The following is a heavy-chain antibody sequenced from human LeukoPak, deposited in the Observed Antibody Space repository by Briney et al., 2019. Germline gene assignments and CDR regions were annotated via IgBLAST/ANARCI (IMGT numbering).Heavy chain of an antibody. CDR2: ISGSGGST. Sequence: GGSLRLSCAASGLAFSSYAMSWVRQAPGMGLEWVSGISGSGGSTYYADSVRGRFSISRDNSKNTLYLQMNSLRAEDTAFYYCAKLYYDYVWGSYRYDFFDSWGQGTLVTVSS. V-gene: IGHV3-23*01. J-gene: IGHJ4*02. D-gene: IGHD3-16*02. CDR3: AKLYYDYVWGSYRYDFFDS. CDR1: GLAFSSYA.